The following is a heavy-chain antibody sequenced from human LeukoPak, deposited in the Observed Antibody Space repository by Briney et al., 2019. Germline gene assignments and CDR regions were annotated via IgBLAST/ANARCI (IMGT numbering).Heavy chain of an antibody. Sequence: GESLKISCKGSGYNFTTYWIAWVRQMPGKGLEWMGIIYPGDSDTRYSPSFQGQVTISADKSISTAYLQWSSLKASDTAMYYCARHRNPYESSGFRYYFDYWGQGTLVTVSS. D-gene: IGHD3-22*01. V-gene: IGHV5-51*01. CDR3: ARHRNPYESSGFRYYFDY. CDR1: GYNFTTYW. CDR2: IYPGDSDT. J-gene: IGHJ4*02.